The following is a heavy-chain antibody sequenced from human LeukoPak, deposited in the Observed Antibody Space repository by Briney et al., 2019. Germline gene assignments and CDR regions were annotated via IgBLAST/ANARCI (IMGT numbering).Heavy chain of an antibody. CDR3: ARDSRGETYYDFWSGYTHFDY. J-gene: IGHJ4*02. V-gene: IGHV3-30-3*01. D-gene: IGHD3-3*01. Sequence: PGGSLRLSCAASGFTFSSYAMHWVRQAPGKGLERVAVISYDGSNKYYADSVKGRFTISRDNSKNTLYLQMNSLRAEDTAVYYCARDSRGETYYDFWSGYTHFDYWGQGTLVTVSS. CDR2: ISYDGSNK. CDR1: GFTFSSYA.